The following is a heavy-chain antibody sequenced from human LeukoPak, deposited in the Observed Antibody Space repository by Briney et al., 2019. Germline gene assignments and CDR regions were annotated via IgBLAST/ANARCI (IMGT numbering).Heavy chain of an antibody. D-gene: IGHD6-19*01. CDR3: ARVWLISNDAFDI. Sequence: GGSLRLSCAASGFTFSSYWMHWVRQAPEKGLVWVSRINSDGSSTNYADSVKGRFTISRDNAKNTLYLQMNSLRAEDTAVYYCARVWLISNDAFDIWGQGTMVTVSS. CDR2: INSDGSST. CDR1: GFTFSSYW. V-gene: IGHV3-74*01. J-gene: IGHJ3*02.